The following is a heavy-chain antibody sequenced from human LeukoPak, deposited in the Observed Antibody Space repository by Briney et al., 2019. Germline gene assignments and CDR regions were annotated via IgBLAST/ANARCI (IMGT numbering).Heavy chain of an antibody. J-gene: IGHJ4*02. CDR3: AKDRTAMGLFDY. Sequence: PGRSLRLSCAASGFTFSSYGMHWVRQAPGKGLEWVAVISYDGSNKYYADSVKGRFTISRDNSKNTLYLQMNSLRAEDTAVYYCAKDRTAMGLFDYWGQGTLVTVSS. CDR2: ISYDGSNK. CDR1: GFTFSSYG. V-gene: IGHV3-30*18. D-gene: IGHD5-18*01.